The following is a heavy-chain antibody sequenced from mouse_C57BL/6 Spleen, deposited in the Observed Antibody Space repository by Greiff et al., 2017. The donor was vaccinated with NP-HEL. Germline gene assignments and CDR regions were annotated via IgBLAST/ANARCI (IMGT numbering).Heavy chain of an antibody. D-gene: IGHD1-1*01. CDR2: IDPSDSET. CDR3: ARKTTDYAMDY. CDR1: GYTFTSYW. V-gene: IGHV1-52*01. J-gene: IGHJ4*01. Sequence: VQLQQPGAELVRPGSSVKLSCKASGYTFTSYWMHWVKQRPIQGLEWIGNIDPSDSETHYNQKFKDKATLTVDKSSSTAYMQLSSLTSEDSAVYYCARKTTDYAMDYWGQGTSVTVSS.